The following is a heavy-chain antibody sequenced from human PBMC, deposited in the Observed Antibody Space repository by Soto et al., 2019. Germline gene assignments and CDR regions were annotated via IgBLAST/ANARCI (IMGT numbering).Heavy chain of an antibody. Sequence: QVRLEESGPGLVKPSETLSLICSVSGGSVNNANYFWNWIRHHPENGLEWIGYIYYSGSTRYNPSFKTRATQSIDTSKNQCSLRLNSVTVADTAVYFCARDADYGGSRGGMDVWGRGTTVTVSS. CDR2: IYYSGST. J-gene: IGHJ6*02. CDR1: GGSVNNANYF. V-gene: IGHV4-31*03. CDR3: ARDADYGGSRGGMDV. D-gene: IGHD4-17*01.